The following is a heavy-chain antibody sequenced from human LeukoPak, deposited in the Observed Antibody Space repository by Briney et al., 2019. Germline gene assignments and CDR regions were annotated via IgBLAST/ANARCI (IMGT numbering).Heavy chain of an antibody. CDR1: GFTFSGYW. D-gene: IGHD6-19*01. CDR3: TRAGYSSGFDS. J-gene: IGHJ5*01. Sequence: GGSLRLSCAASGFTFSGYWMHWVRQAPGKGLVWVSRINSDGYSITYADSVKGRFTISRDNAKNTLYLQMNSLIAEDTAVYFCTRAGYSSGFDSWGQGTLVTVSS. CDR2: INSDGYSI. V-gene: IGHV3-74*03.